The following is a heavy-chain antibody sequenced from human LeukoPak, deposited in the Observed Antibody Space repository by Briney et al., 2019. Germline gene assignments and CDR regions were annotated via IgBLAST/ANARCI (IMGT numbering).Heavy chain of an antibody. V-gene: IGHV3-74*01. J-gene: IGHJ4*02. CDR3: ARDRIAVAGLGN. D-gene: IGHD6-19*01. CDR2: INSDGSST. Sequence: GGSLRLSCVASGFTFSDYWMPWVRQAPGKGLVWVSRINSDGSSTSYADSVKGRFTISRDNAKNTLYLQMNSLRAEDTAVYYCARDRIAVAGLGNWGQETLVTVSS. CDR1: GFTFSDYW.